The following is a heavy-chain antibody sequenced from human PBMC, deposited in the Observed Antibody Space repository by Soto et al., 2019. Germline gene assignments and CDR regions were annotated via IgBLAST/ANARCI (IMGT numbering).Heavy chain of an antibody. V-gene: IGHV1-69*12. Sequence: QVQLVQSGAEVKRPGSSVKVSCKASGGTFSSYAISWVRQAPGQGLEWMGGIIPIFGTPNYAQKFQGRVTITADESPSTAYMELSRLRSEDTAVYYCARHVPDAGYYYGMDVWGQGTTVTVSS. J-gene: IGHJ6*02. CDR1: GGTFSSYA. CDR3: ARHVPDAGYYYGMDV. D-gene: IGHD2-2*01. CDR2: IIPIFGTP.